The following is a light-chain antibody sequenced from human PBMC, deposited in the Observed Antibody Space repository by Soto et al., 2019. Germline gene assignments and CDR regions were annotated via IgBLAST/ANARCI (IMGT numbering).Light chain of an antibody. V-gene: IGLV2-14*03. CDR3: SSYTTTTTLEV. CDR1: HNDIGTYDY. Sequence: QSVLTQPTSVSGSPGQSITISCTGNHNDIGTYDYVSWYQQHPGRAPRLLIYGVTTRPSGISDRFSASKSGLTASLTISGLQPEDEADYYCSSYTTTTTLEVFGTGTKLTVL. CDR2: GVT. J-gene: IGLJ1*01.